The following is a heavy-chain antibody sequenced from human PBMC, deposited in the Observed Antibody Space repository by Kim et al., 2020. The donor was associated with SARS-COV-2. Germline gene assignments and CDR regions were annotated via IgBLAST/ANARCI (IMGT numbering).Heavy chain of an antibody. Sequence: KNAPGFHGRFVFSLDTSVSTAYLQISSLKAEDTAVYYCARTDALYDAFDIWGQGTMVTVSS. J-gene: IGHJ3*02. CDR3: ARTDALYDAFDI. V-gene: IGHV7-4-1*02.